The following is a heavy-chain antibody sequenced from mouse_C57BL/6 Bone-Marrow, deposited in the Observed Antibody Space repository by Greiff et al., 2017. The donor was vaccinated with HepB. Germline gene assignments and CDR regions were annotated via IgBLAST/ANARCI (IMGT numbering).Heavy chain of an antibody. J-gene: IGHJ1*03. D-gene: IGHD2-5*01. CDR3: ARDPLYYSNYVWYFDV. CDR1: GYSITSGYY. Sequence: EVKLMESGPGLVKPSQSLSLTCSVTGYSITSGYYWNWIRQFPGNKLEWMGYISYDGSNNYNPSLKNRISITRDTSKNQFFLKLNSVTTEDTATYYCARDPLYYSNYVWYFDVWGTGTTVTVSS. CDR2: ISYDGSN. V-gene: IGHV3-6*01.